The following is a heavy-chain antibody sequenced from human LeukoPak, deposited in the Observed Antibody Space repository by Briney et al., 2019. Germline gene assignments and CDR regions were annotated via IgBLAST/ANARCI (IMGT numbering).Heavy chain of an antibody. J-gene: IGHJ4*02. CDR1: GLTVSSKY. V-gene: IGHV3-53*01. Sequence: PGGSLRLSCAASGLTVSSKYMSWVRQAPGKGLEWVSVMCNNGNTHYADSVKGRFTISRDNAKNTLYLQMNSLRPEDTAVYYCARVGGDRVAYWGQGTLVTVSS. CDR3: ARVGGDRVAY. CDR2: MCNNGNT. D-gene: IGHD4-17*01.